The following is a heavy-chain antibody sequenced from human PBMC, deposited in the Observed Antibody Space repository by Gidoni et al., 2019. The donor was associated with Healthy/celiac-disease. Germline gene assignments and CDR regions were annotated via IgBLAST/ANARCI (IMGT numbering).Heavy chain of an antibody. CDR3: ARVDYGDTDAFDI. Sequence: YGSWIRQHPGKGLEWIGYIYYSGSTYYNPSLKSRVTISVDTSKNQFSLKLSSVTDADTAVYYCARVDYGDTDAFDIWGQGTMVTVSS. CDR1: Y. V-gene: IGHV4-31*02. D-gene: IGHD4-17*01. J-gene: IGHJ3*02. CDR2: IYYSGST.